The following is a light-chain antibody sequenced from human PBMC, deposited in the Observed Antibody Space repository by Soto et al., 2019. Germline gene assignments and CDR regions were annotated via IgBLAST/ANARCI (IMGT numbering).Light chain of an antibody. J-gene: IGKJ4*01. CDR1: RDISNY. CDR2: GAS. Sequence: DIQVTQSPSSLSASLGDRVSITCRASRDISNYLAWYQQKPGQVPRLLIPGASTLHSGVPSRFSGSGSGTDLTLTITSLQPEDIATYFCQKYDTAPLTFGGGTKVDIK. V-gene: IGKV1-27*01. CDR3: QKYDTAPLT.